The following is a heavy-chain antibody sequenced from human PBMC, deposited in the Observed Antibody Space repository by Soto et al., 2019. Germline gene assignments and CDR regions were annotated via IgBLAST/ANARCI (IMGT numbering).Heavy chain of an antibody. V-gene: IGHV1-18*03. D-gene: IGHD3-16*01. CDR1: GYNFSSYG. Sequence: ASVKVSCKASGYNFSSYGIGWVRQAPGQGLEWGGWISFFFDNRPPLRAFEGPFTILFGTPTGAALRLLIALCCVDFAVYCCARGLRPVSFDYWGQGTLVTVSS. CDR2: ISFFFDNR. CDR3: ARGLRPVSFDY. J-gene: IGHJ4*02.